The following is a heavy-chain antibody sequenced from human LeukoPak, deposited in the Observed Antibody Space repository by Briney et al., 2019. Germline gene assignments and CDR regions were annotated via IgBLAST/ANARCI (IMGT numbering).Heavy chain of an antibody. J-gene: IGHJ4*02. CDR1: KFTVSSDY. CDR3: AKVHYGDYFDY. Sequence: GGSLRLSCAGSKFTVSSDYISWVRQAPGKGLEWVSVIYTGGSTYYTDSVKGRFTISRDNSKNTLYLQMNNLRAEDTAVYYCAKVHYGDYFDYWGQGTLVTVSS. V-gene: IGHV3-53*01. CDR2: IYTGGST. D-gene: IGHD4-17*01.